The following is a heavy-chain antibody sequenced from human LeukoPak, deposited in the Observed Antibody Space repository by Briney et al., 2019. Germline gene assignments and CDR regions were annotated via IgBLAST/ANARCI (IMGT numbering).Heavy chain of an antibody. V-gene: IGHV4-59*12. Sequence: SETLSLSCTVSGGSISGYYWSWIRQAPGKGLGWIGYIYDSGSSNHNPSLQSRVTISVDTSKNQFALKVRSVTAADTAVYYCARLYDSFRAFDIWGQGTIITVSS. J-gene: IGHJ3*02. CDR2: IYDSGSS. D-gene: IGHD2-8*01. CDR3: ARLYDSFRAFDI. CDR1: GGSISGYY.